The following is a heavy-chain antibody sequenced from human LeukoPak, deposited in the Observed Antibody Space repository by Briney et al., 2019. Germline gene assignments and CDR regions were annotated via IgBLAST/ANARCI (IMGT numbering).Heavy chain of an antibody. J-gene: IGHJ4*02. CDR2: ISSSSNTI. D-gene: IGHD6-19*01. CDR1: GFSFSSYS. CDR3: VKAPLAVAGFDY. Sequence: GGSLRLSCAASGFSFSSYSMNWVRQAPGKGLEWVSYISSSSNTIYYADSVKGRFTISRDNSKNTLYLQMSSLRVEDTAVYYCVKAPLAVAGFDYWGQGTLVTVSS. V-gene: IGHV3-48*01.